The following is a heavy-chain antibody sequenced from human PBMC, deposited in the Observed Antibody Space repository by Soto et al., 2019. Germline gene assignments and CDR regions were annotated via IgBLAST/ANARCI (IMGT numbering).Heavy chain of an antibody. CDR1: GGSISSYY. CDR2: IYYSGST. D-gene: IGHD2-2*01. CDR3: ARYPRAPLVPAARGAFDI. J-gene: IGHJ3*02. V-gene: IGHV4-59*01. Sequence: PETLSLTCTVSGGSISSYYWSWVRQPPGKGLEWIGYIYYSGSTNYNPSLKSRVTISVDTSKNQFSLKLSSVTAADTAVYYCARYPRAPLVPAARGAFDIWGQGTMVTVSS.